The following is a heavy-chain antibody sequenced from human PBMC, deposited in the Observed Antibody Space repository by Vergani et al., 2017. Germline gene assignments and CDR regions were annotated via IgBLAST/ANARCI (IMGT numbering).Heavy chain of an antibody. CDR3: AKDDSSSERFLDS. V-gene: IGHV3-30-3*01. CDR1: GFTFSSYA. CDR2: ISYDGSNK. Sequence: QVQLVESGGGVVQPGRSLRLSCAAPGFTFSSYAMHWVRQAPGKGLEWVAVISYDGSNKYYADSVKGRFIISRDNSKNMLYLQMNSLRVEDTAIYYCAKDDSSSERFLDSWGQGSLVTVSS. J-gene: IGHJ4*02. D-gene: IGHD6-13*01.